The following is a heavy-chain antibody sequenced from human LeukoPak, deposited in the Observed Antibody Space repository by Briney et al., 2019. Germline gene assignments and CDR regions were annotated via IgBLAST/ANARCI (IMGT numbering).Heavy chain of an antibody. V-gene: IGHV4-59*08. Sequence: SETLSLTCTVSGGSITSYYWSWTRQPPGKGLEWMGYIYESGNYYNPSLQSRVTISIDTSKNQFSLNLNSVTAADTAVYYCARQQYNDGAWFFDYWGQGTLVTVSS. CDR2: IYESGN. J-gene: IGHJ4*02. D-gene: IGHD5-18*01. CDR1: GGSITSYY. CDR3: ARQQYNDGAWFFDY.